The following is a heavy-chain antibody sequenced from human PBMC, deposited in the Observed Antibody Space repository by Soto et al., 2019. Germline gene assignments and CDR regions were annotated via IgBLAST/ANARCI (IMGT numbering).Heavy chain of an antibody. CDR2: IYTSGST. J-gene: IGHJ4*02. D-gene: IGHD4-17*01. V-gene: IGHV4-4*07. CDR3: ARVSPYGSSALDY. CDR1: GDSISSTY. Sequence: SETLSLTCTVSGDSISSTYWSWIRQPAGRGLEWIGRIYTSGSTNYNPSLKSRVTMSVDTSKNQFSLKLPSVTAADTAVYYCARVSPYGSSALDYWRQGTLVTVSS.